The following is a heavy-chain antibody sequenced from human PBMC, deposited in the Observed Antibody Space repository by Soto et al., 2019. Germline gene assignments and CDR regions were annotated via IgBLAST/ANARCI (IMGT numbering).Heavy chain of an antibody. D-gene: IGHD6-13*01. CDR2: INSDGSST. CDR3: ASGYSSSWYNAFDI. J-gene: IGHJ3*02. Sequence: EVQLVESGGGLVQPGGSLRLSCAASGFSFSSYWMHWVRQAPGKGLVWVSRINSDGSSTTYADSVKGRYTISRDNAKSTLYVEMNNLRAEDRAVYYCASGYSSSWYNAFDIWGQGTMVTVSS. CDR1: GFSFSSYW. V-gene: IGHV3-74*01.